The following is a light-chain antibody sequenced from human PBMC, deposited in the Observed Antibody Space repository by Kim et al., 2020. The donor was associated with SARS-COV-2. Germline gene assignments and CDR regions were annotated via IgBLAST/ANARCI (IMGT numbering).Light chain of an antibody. CDR1: QSVARH. J-gene: IGKJ1*01. CDR2: DAS. CDR3: QQFHKWPRT. Sequence: VSPGASVTLSCRATQSVARHLAWYQQKPGQAPRLLIYDASSGATGVPARFSGSGSETGFTLTISDLQSEDVAVYYCQQFHKWPRTFGPGTKVDIK. V-gene: IGKV3-15*01.